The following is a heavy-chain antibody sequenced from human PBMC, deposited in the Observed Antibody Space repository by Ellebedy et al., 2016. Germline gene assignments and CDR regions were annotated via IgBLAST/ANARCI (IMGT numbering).Heavy chain of an antibody. CDR3: ARRTGESSGYYFPLRYYYYMDV. J-gene: IGHJ6*03. V-gene: IGHV3-7*01. CDR1: GFTLSSYW. CDR2: INQDGSEK. Sequence: GESLKISCAASGFTLSSYWMSWVRQAPGKGLEWVANINQDGSEKDYVDSVKGRFTISRDNAKNSLYLQMNSLRAEDTAVYYCARRTGESSGYYFPLRYYYYMDVWGRGTTVTVSS. D-gene: IGHD3-22*01.